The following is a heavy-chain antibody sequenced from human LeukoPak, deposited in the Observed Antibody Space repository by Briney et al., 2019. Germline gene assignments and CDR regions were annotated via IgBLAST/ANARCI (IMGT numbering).Heavy chain of an antibody. D-gene: IGHD3-10*01. CDR2: IYYSGST. V-gene: IGHV4-39*07. CDR1: GGSISSSSYY. CDR3: ARGNLWFGELLYPPNWFDP. J-gene: IGHJ5*02. Sequence: PSETLSLTCTVSGGSISSSSYYWGWIRQPPGKGLEWIGSIYYSGSTYYNPSLKSRVTISVDTSKNQFSLKLSSVTDADTAVYYCARGNLWFGELLYPPNWFDPWGQGTLVTVSS.